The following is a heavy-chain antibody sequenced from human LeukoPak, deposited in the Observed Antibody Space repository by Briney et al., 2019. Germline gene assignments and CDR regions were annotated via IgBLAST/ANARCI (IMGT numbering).Heavy chain of an antibody. CDR2: ISYDGSNK. CDR3: ASGIVPQKNLLAFDI. V-gene: IGHV3-30-3*01. CDR1: GFTFSSYA. Sequence: GGSLRLSCAASGFTFSSYAMHWVRQAPGKGLEWVAVISYDGSNKYYADSVKGRFTISRDNSKNTLYLQMNSLRAEDTAVYYCASGIVPQKNLLAFDIWGQGTMVTVSS. J-gene: IGHJ3*02. D-gene: IGHD2-8*01.